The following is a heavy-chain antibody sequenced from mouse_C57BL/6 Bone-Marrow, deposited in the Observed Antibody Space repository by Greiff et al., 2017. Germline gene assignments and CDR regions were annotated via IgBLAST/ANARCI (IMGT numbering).Heavy chain of an antibody. Sequence: VKLMESGAELARPGASVKLSCKASGYTFTSYGISWVKQSTGQGLEWIGEIYPRSGNTYYNEKFKGKATLTADKSSSTAYMELRSLTSEDSAVYFCARSYYYGSSSYAMDYWGQGTSVTVSS. D-gene: IGHD1-1*01. V-gene: IGHV1-81*01. J-gene: IGHJ4*01. CDR3: ARSYYYGSSSYAMDY. CDR1: GYTFTSYG. CDR2: IYPRSGNT.